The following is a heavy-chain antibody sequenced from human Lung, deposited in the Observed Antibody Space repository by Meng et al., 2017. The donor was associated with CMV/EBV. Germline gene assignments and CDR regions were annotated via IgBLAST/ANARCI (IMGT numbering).Heavy chain of an antibody. CDR1: GGTFSSYT. Sequence: XVSXKASGGTFSSYTISWVRQAPGQGLEWMGRIIPILGIANYAQKFQGRVTITADKSTSTAYMELSSLRSEDTAVYYCARSGLGNYYYGMDVWGQGTTVTVSS. D-gene: IGHD6-19*01. CDR2: IIPILGIA. V-gene: IGHV1-69*02. J-gene: IGHJ6*02. CDR3: ARSGLGNYYYGMDV.